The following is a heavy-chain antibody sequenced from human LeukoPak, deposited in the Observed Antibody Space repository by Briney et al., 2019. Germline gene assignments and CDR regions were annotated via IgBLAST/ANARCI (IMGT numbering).Heavy chain of an antibody. CDR3: ARVGQLWLRGGYYYYYYMDV. CDR2: IKQDGSEK. J-gene: IGHJ6*03. CDR1: GFTFSSYW. Sequence: GGSLRLSCAASGFTFSSYWMSWVRQAPGKGLEWVANIKQDGSEKYYVDSVKGRFTISRDNAKNSLYLQMNSLRAEDTAVYYCARVGQLWLRGGYYYYYYMDVWGKGTTVTVSS. D-gene: IGHD5-18*01. V-gene: IGHV3-7*01.